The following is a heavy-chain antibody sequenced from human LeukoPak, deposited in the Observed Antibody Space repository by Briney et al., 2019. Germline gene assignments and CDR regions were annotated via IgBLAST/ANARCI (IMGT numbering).Heavy chain of an antibody. CDR2: IGTAADT. CDR1: GFTFSSYD. V-gene: IGHV3-13*01. Sequence: GGSLRLSCAASGFTFSSYDMHWVRQATGKGLEWVSAIGTAADTYYPGSVKGRFTISRDDAKNSLYLQMNSLRADDTAVYYCARIQLYHGDFDSWGQGTLVTVSS. CDR3: ARIQLYHGDFDS. D-gene: IGHD1-1*01. J-gene: IGHJ4*02.